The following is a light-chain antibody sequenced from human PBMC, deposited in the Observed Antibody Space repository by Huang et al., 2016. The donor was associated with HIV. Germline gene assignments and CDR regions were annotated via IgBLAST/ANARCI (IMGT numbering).Light chain of an antibody. CDR2: DAS. J-gene: IGKJ4*01. CDR3: QQRVNGLT. CDR1: QNINTH. Sequence: EIVLTQSPATLSFFPGQRVSLSCRASQNINTHLAWYQQRPGQPPRLLIYDASSRGPGVAARFSGRRSGTDFTLTISSLESEDFANYFCQQRVNGLTFGGGTKV. V-gene: IGKV3-11*01.